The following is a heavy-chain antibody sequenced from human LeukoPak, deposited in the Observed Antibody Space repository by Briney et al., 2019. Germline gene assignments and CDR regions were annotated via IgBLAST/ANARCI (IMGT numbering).Heavy chain of an antibody. V-gene: IGHV1-69*13. D-gene: IGHD2-2*02. J-gene: IGHJ5*02. CDR2: IIPIFGTA. Sequence: SVKVSCKASGSTFSSYAISWVRQAPGQGLEWMGGIIPIFGTANYAQKFQGRVTITADESTSTAYMELSSLRSEDTAVYYCAIEVVVPAAITGFDPWGQGTLVTVSS. CDR1: GSTFSSYA. CDR3: AIEVVVPAAITGFDP.